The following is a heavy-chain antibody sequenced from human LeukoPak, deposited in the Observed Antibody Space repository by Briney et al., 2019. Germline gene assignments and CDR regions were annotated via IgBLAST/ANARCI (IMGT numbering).Heavy chain of an antibody. CDR3: ARDRQAITHYFYYFMDV. Sequence: GASVKVSCKASGYTLNNNYIHWVRRAPGQGLEWVGVINPVGDRTSYAQKFQGRVTMTSDTSTSTVYMQLTSLRSEDTAIYYCARDRQAITHYFYYFMDVWGEGTTVTVSS. V-gene: IGHV1-46*02. CDR2: INPVGDRT. J-gene: IGHJ6*03. CDR1: GYTLNNNY. D-gene: IGHD5-12*01.